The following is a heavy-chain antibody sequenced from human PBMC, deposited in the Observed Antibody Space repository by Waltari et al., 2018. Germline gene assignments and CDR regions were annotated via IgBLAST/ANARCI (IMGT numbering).Heavy chain of an antibody. CDR2: IYYSGST. D-gene: IGHD5-12*01. J-gene: IGHJ4*02. CDR1: GGSISSSSYY. Sequence: QLQLQESGPGLVKPSETLSLTCTVSGGSISSSSYYWGWIRQPPGKGLEWIGSIYYSGSTYYNPALKSRVTISVDTSKNQFPLKLSSVTAADTAVYYCARDSRRDIVATATDYWGQGTLVTVSS. CDR3: ARDSRRDIVATATDY. V-gene: IGHV4-39*07.